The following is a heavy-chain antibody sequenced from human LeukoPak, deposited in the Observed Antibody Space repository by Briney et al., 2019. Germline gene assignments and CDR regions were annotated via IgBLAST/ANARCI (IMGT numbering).Heavy chain of an antibody. V-gene: IGHV1-69*04. CDR1: GGTFSSYA. CDR2: IIPILGIA. Sequence: SVKVSCKASGGTFSSYAISWVRQAPGQGLEWMGRIIPILGIANYAQKFQGRVTITADKSASTAYTELSSLRSEDTAVYYCARSYSSGWYWILGYWGQGTLVTVSS. CDR3: ARSYSSGWYWILGY. D-gene: IGHD6-19*01. J-gene: IGHJ4*02.